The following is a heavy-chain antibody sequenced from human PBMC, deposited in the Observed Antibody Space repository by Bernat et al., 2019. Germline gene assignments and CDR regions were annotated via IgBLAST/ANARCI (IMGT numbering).Heavy chain of an antibody. V-gene: IGHV4-39*01. CDR1: GGSISSSSYY. J-gene: IGHJ1*01. Sequence: QLQLQESGPGLVKPSETLSLTCTVSGGSISSSSYYWGWIRQPPGKGLEWIGSIYYSGSTYYNPSLKSRVTISVDTSKKQFSLKLSSVTAADTAVYYCASGDTAMAGEYFQHWGQGTLVTVSA. CDR3: ASGDTAMAGEYFQH. D-gene: IGHD5-18*01. CDR2: IYYSGST.